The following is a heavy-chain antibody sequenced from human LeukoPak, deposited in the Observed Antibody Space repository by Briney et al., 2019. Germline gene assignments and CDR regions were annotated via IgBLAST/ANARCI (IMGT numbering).Heavy chain of an antibody. Sequence: SETLSLTCTVSGGSISSYYWSWIRQPAGKGLEWIGRIYTSGSTNYNPSLKSRVTMSVDTSKNQFSLKLSSVTAADTAVYYCARVATPDVRYYYYMDVWDKGTTVTVSS. D-gene: IGHD5-12*01. V-gene: IGHV4-4*07. CDR3: ARVATPDVRYYYYMDV. CDR2: IYTSGST. J-gene: IGHJ6*03. CDR1: GGSISSYY.